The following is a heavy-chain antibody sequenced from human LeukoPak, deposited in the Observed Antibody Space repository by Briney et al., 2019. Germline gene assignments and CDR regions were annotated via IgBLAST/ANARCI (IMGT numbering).Heavy chain of an antibody. J-gene: IGHJ4*02. CDR1: GYTFTGYY. CDR3: ARDPEGIAAAGLDY. Sequence: ASVKVSCKASGYTFTGYYMHWLRQAPGQGLEWMGWINHNSGGTNYAQKFQGRVTMTRDTSISTAYMELSRLRSDDTAVYYCARDPEGIAAAGLDYWGQGTLVTVSS. D-gene: IGHD6-13*01. V-gene: IGHV1-2*02. CDR2: INHNSGGT.